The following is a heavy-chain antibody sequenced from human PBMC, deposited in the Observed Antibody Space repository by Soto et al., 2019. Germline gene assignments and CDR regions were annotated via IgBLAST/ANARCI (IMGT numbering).Heavy chain of an antibody. Sequence: ETLSLTCTVSGGSISSYYWSWIRQPPGKGLEWIGYIYYSGSTNYNPSLKSRVTISVDTSKNQFSLKLSSVTAADTAFYYCARLVVVPAAIISYWFDPWGQGTLVTVSS. CDR2: IYYSGST. J-gene: IGHJ5*02. CDR3: ARLVVVPAAIISYWFDP. CDR1: GGSISSYY. D-gene: IGHD2-2*02. V-gene: IGHV4-59*08.